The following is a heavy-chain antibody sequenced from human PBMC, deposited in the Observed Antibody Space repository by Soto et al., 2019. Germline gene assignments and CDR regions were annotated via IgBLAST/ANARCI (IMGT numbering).Heavy chain of an antibody. J-gene: IGHJ6*01. CDR3: AREGSAVGYYGLDV. D-gene: IGHD1-26*01. Sequence: QVQLVESGGGVVQPGRSLRLSCAASGFTFPNDVMHWVRQAPGKGLEWVAVISFAGTNKYYPDSVKGRFTISRDNSKNTLSLEMHSVTTADTAIYYCAREGSAVGYYGLDVWGQGTPVTVSP. CDR2: ISFAGTNK. V-gene: IGHV3-30-3*01. CDR1: GFTFPNDV.